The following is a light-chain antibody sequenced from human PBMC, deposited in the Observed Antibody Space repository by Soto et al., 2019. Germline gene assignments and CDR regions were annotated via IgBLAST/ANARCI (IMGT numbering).Light chain of an antibody. CDR1: QNIRNN. Sequence: IVMTQSPAALSSSPLESSTLSFMSSQNIRNNLAWYQQKPGQAPRLLFSDTSTRATTVPARFNGSGSGTEFSLAISNLQSEDFAVYYCHQYNNWPLTFGGGTKVDIK. CDR3: HQYNNWPLT. J-gene: IGKJ4*01. CDR2: DTS. V-gene: IGKV3-15*01.